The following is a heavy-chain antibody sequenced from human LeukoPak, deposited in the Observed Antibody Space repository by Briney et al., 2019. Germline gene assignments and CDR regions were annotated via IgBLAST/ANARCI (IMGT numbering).Heavy chain of an antibody. V-gene: IGHV4-59*01. CDR3: ARDLRGSSCYDY. CDR1: GDSLNSYY. J-gene: IGHJ4*02. Sequence: NASETLSLTCTVSGDSLNSYYWSWIRQPPGKGLEWIGFIYYSGSTIYNPSLKSRVTISVDTSKNQFSLKLSSVTAADTAVYYCARDLRGSSCYDYWGQGTLVTVSS. D-gene: IGHD2-2*01. CDR2: IYYSGST.